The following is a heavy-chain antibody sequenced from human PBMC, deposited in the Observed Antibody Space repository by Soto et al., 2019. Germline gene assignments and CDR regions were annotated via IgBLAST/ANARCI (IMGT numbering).Heavy chain of an antibody. V-gene: IGHV4-59*01. CDR3: ARAGAGYGDYPTIDY. CDR2: IYYSGST. J-gene: IGHJ4*02. D-gene: IGHD4-17*01. CDR1: GGSISSYY. Sequence: SETLSLTCTVSGGSISSYYWSWIRQPPGKGLEWIGYIYYSGSTNYNPSLKSRVTISVDTSKSQFSLKLSSVTAADTAVYYCARAGAGYGDYPTIDYWGQGTLVTVSS.